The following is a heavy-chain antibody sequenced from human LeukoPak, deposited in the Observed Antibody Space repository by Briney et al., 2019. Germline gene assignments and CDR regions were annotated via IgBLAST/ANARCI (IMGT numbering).Heavy chain of an antibody. CDR3: AIDPLNYYDSSGYLLQAVDSIRDTVPVSAFLLNRSSDL. Sequence: GKGLELFSYISSSSSTLYYADSVKGRFTISRDNAKNSLYLQMNSLRAEDTAVYYCAIDPLNYYDSSGYLLQAVDSIRDTVPVSAFLLNRSSDL. V-gene: IGHV3-48*01. D-gene: IGHD3-22*01. CDR2: ISSSSSTL. J-gene: IGHJ2*01.